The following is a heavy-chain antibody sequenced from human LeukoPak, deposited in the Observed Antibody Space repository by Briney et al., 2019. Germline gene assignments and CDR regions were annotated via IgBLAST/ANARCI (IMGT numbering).Heavy chain of an antibody. J-gene: IGHJ4*02. V-gene: IGHV3-23*01. CDR2: ISGSGGST. Sequence: GGSLRLSCVVSGFTFSSYAMSWVRQAPGKGLEWVSAISGSGGSTYYADSVKGRFTISRDNSKNTLYLQMNSLRAEDTAVYYCARDSCSSTSCYGNYWGQGTLVTVSS. CDR1: GFTFSSYA. CDR3: ARDSCSSTSCYGNY. D-gene: IGHD2-2*01.